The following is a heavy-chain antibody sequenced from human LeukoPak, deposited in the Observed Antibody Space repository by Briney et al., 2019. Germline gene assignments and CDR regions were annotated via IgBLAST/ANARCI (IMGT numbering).Heavy chain of an antibody. CDR2: IYYSGST. CDR1: GGSISSYY. CDR3: ARDSMAYGIHDY. Sequence: SETLSLTCTVSGGSISSYYWSWIRQPPGKGLEWIGYIYYSGSTNYNPSLKSRVTISVDTSKNQFSLKLSSVTAADTAVYYCARDSMAYGIHDYWGQGTLVTVSS. J-gene: IGHJ4*02. V-gene: IGHV4-59*01. D-gene: IGHD1-14*01.